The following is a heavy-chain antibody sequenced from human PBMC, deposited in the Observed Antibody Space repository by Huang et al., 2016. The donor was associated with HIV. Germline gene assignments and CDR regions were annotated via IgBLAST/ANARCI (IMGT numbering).Heavy chain of an antibody. Sequence: QLQLQESGPGLVKPSETLSLTCTVSGGSIRSDTYDWGWIRQPPGKGREWIGSMYYSGRIYYNPSLKSRVTITVDTSKNQFSLKMRSVTAADTAVYYCARLPGSITMIRGVITDPYWGQGTLVTVSS. CDR1: GGSIRSDTYD. J-gene: IGHJ4*02. V-gene: IGHV4-39*01. CDR3: ARLPGSITMIRGVITDPY. CDR2: MYYSGRI. D-gene: IGHD3-10*01.